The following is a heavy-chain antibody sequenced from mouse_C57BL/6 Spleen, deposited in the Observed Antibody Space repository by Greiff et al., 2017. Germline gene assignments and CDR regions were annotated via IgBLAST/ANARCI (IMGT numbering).Heavy chain of an antibody. V-gene: IGHV1-50*01. J-gene: IGHJ2*01. CDR1: GYTFTSYW. CDR3: ARRLSSSYDY. D-gene: IGHD1-1*01. Sequence: VKLQQPGAELVKPGASVKLSCKASGYTFTSYWMQWVKQRPGQGLEWIGEIDPSDSYTNYNQKFKGKATLTVDTSSSTAYMQLSSLTSEDSAVYYCARRLSSSYDYWGQGTTLTVSS. CDR2: IDPSDSYT.